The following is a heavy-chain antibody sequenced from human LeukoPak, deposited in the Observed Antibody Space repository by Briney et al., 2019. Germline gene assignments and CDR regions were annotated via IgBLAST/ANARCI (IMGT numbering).Heavy chain of an antibody. J-gene: IGHJ4*02. CDR3: ARGAPEDYYDSSGYYIVDY. CDR2: IYYSGST. CDR1: GGSISSYY. D-gene: IGHD3-22*01. V-gene: IGHV4-59*01. Sequence: SETLSLTCTVSGGSISSYYWSWIRQPPGKGLEWIGYIYYSGSTNYNPSLKSRVTISVDTSENQFSLKLSSVTAADTAVYYCARGAPEDYYDSSGYYIVDYWGQGTLVTVSS.